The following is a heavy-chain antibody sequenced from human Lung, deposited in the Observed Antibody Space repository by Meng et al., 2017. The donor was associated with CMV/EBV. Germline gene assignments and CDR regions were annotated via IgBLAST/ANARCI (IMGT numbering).Heavy chain of an antibody. V-gene: IGHV1-8*01. CDR3: ARGPVTFVGVGRDDL. J-gene: IGHJ5*02. CDR1: STNFG. D-gene: IGHD5-24*01. Sequence: STNFGINGGRQAPGQGLERMGWMNDDSGNTGYKENIRGRVTMTRDTSTDTAYMELDRLTGEDAAIYYYARGPVTFVGVGRDDLWGQGTLVTVSS. CDR2: MNDDSGNT.